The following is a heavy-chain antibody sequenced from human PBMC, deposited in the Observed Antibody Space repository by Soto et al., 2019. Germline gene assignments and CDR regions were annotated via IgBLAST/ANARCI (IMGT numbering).Heavy chain of an antibody. CDR2: INGGNGNT. Sequence: ASVKVSCKASGYTFTGYAMHWVRQAPGQRLEWMGWINGGNGNTKYSQKFQGRVTITRDTSASTAYMKLSSLRSEITAVYYCARAVAVPADFDYWGQGTLVTVSS. CDR3: ARAVAVPADFDY. J-gene: IGHJ4*02. V-gene: IGHV1-3*01. CDR1: GYTFTGYA. D-gene: IGHD6-19*01.